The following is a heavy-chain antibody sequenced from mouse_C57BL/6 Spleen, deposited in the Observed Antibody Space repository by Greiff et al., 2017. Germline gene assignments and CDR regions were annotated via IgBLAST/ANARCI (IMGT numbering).Heavy chain of an antibody. D-gene: IGHD1-1*01. V-gene: IGHV1-15*01. J-gene: IGHJ4*01. CDR2: MVPETGGT. Sequence: QVQLQQSGAELVRPGASVTLSCKASGYTFTDYERHWGKRTLVLGREWIGAMVPETGGTAYNQKFKGKAILTADKSSSTAYMELRSLTSEDSAVYYCTRFTTVVAGGSYAMDYWGQGTSVTVSS. CDR3: TRFTTVVAGGSYAMDY. CDR1: GYTFTDYE.